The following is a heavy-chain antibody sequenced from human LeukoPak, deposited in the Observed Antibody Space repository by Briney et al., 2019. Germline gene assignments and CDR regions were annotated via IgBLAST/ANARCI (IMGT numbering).Heavy chain of an antibody. CDR3: AKSLFTSAAGSGRASDI. D-gene: IGHD3-10*01. V-gene: IGHV3-23*01. J-gene: IGHJ3*02. CDR2: ISSSGGST. Sequence: PGESLRLSCAASGFTFSSSAMSWVRQAPGKGLEWVSAISSSGGSTYYADSVKGRFTISRDNYKNTLYLQMDSLRAEDTAVFYCAKSLFTSAAGSGRASDIWGQGTMVTVSS. CDR1: GFTFSSSA.